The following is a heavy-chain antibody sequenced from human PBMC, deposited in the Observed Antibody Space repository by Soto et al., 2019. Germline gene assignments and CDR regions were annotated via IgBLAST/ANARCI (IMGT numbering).Heavy chain of an antibody. CDR1: GGSISSYY. J-gene: IGHJ4*02. CDR3: ARDLYSSGWIQTFDY. V-gene: IGHV4-4*07. CDR2: IYTSGST. Sequence: PSETLSLTCTVSGGSISSYYWSWIRQPAGKGLEWIGRIYTSGSTNYNPSLKSRVTMSVDTSKNQFSLKLSSVTAADTAVYYCARDLYSSGWIQTFDYWGQGTLVTVSS. D-gene: IGHD6-19*01.